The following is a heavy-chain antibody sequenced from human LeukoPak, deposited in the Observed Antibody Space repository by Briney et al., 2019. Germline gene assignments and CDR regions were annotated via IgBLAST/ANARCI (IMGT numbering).Heavy chain of an antibody. D-gene: IGHD7-27*01. CDR2: IYHSGNT. J-gene: IGHJ4*02. CDR3: VRIYGEFKLGPGDN. V-gene: IGHV4-38-2*02. Sequence: KSSETLSLTCTVSGYSISSGYYWGWIRQPPGKGLEWIGTIYHSGNTYYNPSLKSRVTISLDTSKNQFSLKLSSVTAADTAVYYCVRIYGEFKLGPGDNWGQGTLVTVSS. CDR1: GYSISSGYY.